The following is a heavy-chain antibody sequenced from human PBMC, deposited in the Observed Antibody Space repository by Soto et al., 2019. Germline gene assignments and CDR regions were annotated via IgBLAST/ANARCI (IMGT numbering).Heavy chain of an antibody. CDR3: AKDPSYCGGDCYPDY. D-gene: IGHD2-21*02. Sequence: GGSLRLSCAASGFTFSSYGMHWVRQAPGKGLEWVAVISYDGSNKYYADSVKGRFTISRDNSKNTLYLQMNSLRAEDTAVYYCAKDPSYCGGDCYPDYWGQGTLVTVSS. J-gene: IGHJ4*02. V-gene: IGHV3-30*18. CDR2: ISYDGSNK. CDR1: GFTFSSYG.